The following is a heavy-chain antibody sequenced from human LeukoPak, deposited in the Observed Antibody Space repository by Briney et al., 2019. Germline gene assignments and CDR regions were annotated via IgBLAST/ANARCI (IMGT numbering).Heavy chain of an antibody. V-gene: IGHV4-34*01. D-gene: IGHD2-8*01. CDR2: INHSGST. Sequence: SETLSLTCAVYVESFRGYYWSCIPQPPGKGLEGMGEINHSGSTNYNPSLKSRVTISADTSKNRFSLKLSSVTAADTAVYYCARFGYCTNGVCYKGLQPDYWGQGTLVTVSS. CDR3: ARFGYCTNGVCYKGLQPDY. CDR1: VESFRGYY. J-gene: IGHJ4*02.